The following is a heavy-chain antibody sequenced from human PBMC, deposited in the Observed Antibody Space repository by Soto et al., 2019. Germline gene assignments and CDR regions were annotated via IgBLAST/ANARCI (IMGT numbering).Heavy chain of an antibody. J-gene: IGHJ6*02. CDR1: GFTFSDHY. CDR2: TRNKANSYTT. CDR3: AIGDTAMVSPYYYYGMDV. Sequence: GGSLRLSCAASGFTFSDHYMDWVRQAPGKGLEWVGRTRNKANSYTTEYAASVKGRFTISRDDSKNSLYLQMNSLKTEDTAVYYCAIGDTAMVSPYYYYGMDVWGQGTTVTVSS. D-gene: IGHD5-18*01. V-gene: IGHV3-72*01.